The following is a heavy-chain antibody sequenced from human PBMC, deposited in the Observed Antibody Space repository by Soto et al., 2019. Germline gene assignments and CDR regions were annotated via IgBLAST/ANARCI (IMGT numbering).Heavy chain of an antibody. V-gene: IGHV1-69*06. CDR2: IIPIFGTA. J-gene: IGHJ6*02. D-gene: IGHD5-18*01. Sequence: SVKVSCKASGGTFSSYAISWVRQAPGLGLEWMGGIIPIFGTANYAQKYQGRVTITADKSTSTAYMELSSLRSEDTAVYSCARLLRDTAMAHYYDYGMDVWGQGTTVTV. CDR3: ARLLRDTAMAHYYDYGMDV. CDR1: GGTFSSYA.